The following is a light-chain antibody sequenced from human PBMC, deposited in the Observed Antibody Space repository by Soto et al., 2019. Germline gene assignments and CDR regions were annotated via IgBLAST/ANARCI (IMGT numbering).Light chain of an antibody. CDR3: PQYNDWPT. CDR2: GAS. Sequence: EIVMTQSPATLSVSPGERATLSCRASQSVSSNLAWYQQKPGQAPRLLIYGASTRATGIPARFSGGGSGTXXXXXXSSLQSEDFAVYYCPQYNDWPTFGQGSTV. V-gene: IGKV3-15*01. CDR1: QSVSSN. J-gene: IGKJ1*01.